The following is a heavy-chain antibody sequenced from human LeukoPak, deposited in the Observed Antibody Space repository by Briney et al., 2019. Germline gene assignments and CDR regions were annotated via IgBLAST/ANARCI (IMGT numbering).Heavy chain of an antibody. J-gene: IGHJ4*02. Sequence: GGSLRLSCAASGFSFSNWAMSWVRQAPGKGLEWVSGFTRNDETTSYADSVKGRFTISRDNSKNTLYLQMSSLRAEDTAVYYCAKVKVVGYSTFDYWSQGALVTVSS. CDR3: AKVKVVGYSTFDY. CDR1: GFSFSNWA. D-gene: IGHD2-8*01. CDR2: FTRNDETT. V-gene: IGHV3-23*01.